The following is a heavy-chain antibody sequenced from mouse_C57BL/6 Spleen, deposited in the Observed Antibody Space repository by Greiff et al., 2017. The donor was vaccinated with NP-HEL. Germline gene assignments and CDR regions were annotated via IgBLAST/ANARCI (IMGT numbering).Heavy chain of an antibody. CDR1: GYTFTDYY. J-gene: IGHJ4*01. CDR3: ARFRWSYYAMDY. D-gene: IGHD2-3*01. V-gene: IGHV1-19*01. Sequence: EVQLQQSGPVLVKPGASVKMSCKASGYTFTDYYMNWVKQSHGKSLEWIGVINPYNGGTSYNQKFKGKATLTVDKSSSTAYMELNSLTSEDSAVYYCARFRWSYYAMDYGGQGTSVTVSS. CDR2: INPYNGGT.